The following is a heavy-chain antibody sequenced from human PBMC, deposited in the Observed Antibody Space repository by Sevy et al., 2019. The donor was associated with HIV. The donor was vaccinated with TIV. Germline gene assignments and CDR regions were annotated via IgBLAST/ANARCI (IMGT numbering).Heavy chain of an antibody. D-gene: IGHD2-21*02. CDR2: INPSGGFT. J-gene: IGHJ5*02. Sequence: ASVKVSCVASGYTFTDNYIHWVRQAPGQGLDWMGLINPSGGFTTYAHKFQGRVSMTGDTSTTTVHMELTNLRADDTALYYCARTSACGGDCYVFDKWGQGTLVTVSS. CDR1: GYTFTDNY. V-gene: IGHV1-46*01. CDR3: ARTSACGGDCYVFDK.